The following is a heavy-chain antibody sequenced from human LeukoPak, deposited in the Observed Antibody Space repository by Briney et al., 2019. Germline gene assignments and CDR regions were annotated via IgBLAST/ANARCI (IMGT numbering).Heavy chain of an antibody. Sequence: GESLKISCKGSGHRFASYWIGWVRQMPGKGLEWMGIIYPGDSDTRYSPSFQGQVTISADKSISTAYLQWSSLKASDTAMYYCARLHYHGKYYFDYWGQGTLVTVSS. D-gene: IGHD1-26*01. CDR1: GHRFASYW. CDR2: IYPGDSDT. CDR3: ARLHYHGKYYFDY. V-gene: IGHV5-51*01. J-gene: IGHJ4*02.